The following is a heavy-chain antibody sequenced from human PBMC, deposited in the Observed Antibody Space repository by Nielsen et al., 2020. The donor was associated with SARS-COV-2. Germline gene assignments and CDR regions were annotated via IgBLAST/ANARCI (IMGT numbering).Heavy chain of an antibody. CDR2: ISSSSSYI. D-gene: IGHD1-26*01. Sequence: GGSLRLSCAASGFTFSSYSMNWVRQAPGKGLEWVSSISSSSSYIYYADSVKGRFTISRDNSRNTVYLQMNSLRAEDTAVYYCARDSWEMIYWGQGTLVTVSS. J-gene: IGHJ4*02. V-gene: IGHV3-21*04. CDR1: GFTFSSYS. CDR3: ARDSWEMIY.